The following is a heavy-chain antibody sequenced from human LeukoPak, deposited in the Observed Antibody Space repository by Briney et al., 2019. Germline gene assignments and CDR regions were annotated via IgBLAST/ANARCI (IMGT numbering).Heavy chain of an antibody. CDR3: ARVLRYSYGYSGLDY. J-gene: IGHJ4*02. CDR2: INPSGGST. Sequence: VASVKVSCKASGYTFTSYYMHWVRQAPGQGLEWMGIINPSGGSTSYAQKFQGRVTMTRDTSTSTVYMELSSLRSDDTAVYYCARVLRYSYGYSGLDYWGQGTLVTVSS. D-gene: IGHD5-18*01. CDR1: GYTFTSYY. V-gene: IGHV1-46*01.